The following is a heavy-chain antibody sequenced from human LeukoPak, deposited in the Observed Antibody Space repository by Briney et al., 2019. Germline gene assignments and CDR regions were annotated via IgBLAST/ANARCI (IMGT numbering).Heavy chain of an antibody. V-gene: IGHV5-51*01. Sequence: GESLKISCKGSGHTFTTYWIGWVRQMPGKGLERMGIIYPGDSDIRYSPSFQGQVTISADKSINTAYLQWSSLKASDTAMYYCATTIYHCDDRGYYYWGQGTLVTVSS. D-gene: IGHD5-12*01. CDR2: IYPGDSDI. CDR3: ATTIYHCDDRGYYY. J-gene: IGHJ4*02. CDR1: GHTFTTYW.